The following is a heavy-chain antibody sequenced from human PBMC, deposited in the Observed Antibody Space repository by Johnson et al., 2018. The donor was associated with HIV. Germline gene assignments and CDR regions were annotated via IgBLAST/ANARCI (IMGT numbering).Heavy chain of an antibody. D-gene: IGHD5-24*01. V-gene: IGHV3-30*14. J-gene: IGHJ3*02. CDR2: ISYDGPNK. CDR3: ARACRDGYTCDAFDI. Sequence: QVQLVESGGGLVKPGGSLRLSCAASGFTFSSYYMICVRQASGNGLEWVAIISYDGPNKYYADSVKGRFTISRDNSKNTLYLQMNSLRAEDTALDYCARACRDGYTCDAFDIWGQGTMVTVSS. CDR1: GFTFSSYY.